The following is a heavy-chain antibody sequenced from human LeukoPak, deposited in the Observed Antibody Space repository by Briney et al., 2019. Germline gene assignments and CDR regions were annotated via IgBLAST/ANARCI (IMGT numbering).Heavy chain of an antibody. D-gene: IGHD3-10*01. V-gene: IGHV4-59*08. J-gene: IGHJ4*02. CDR1: DDSITIYY. CDR3: ARGFRGPNFDY. Sequence: SETLSLTCTVSDDSITIYYWTWIRQPPGKGLEWVGYIDHTGITNYNPSLNSRITIPRDTSKNHFSLELSSVTAADTAVYYCARGFRGPNFDYWGQGTLVTVSS. CDR2: IDHTGIT.